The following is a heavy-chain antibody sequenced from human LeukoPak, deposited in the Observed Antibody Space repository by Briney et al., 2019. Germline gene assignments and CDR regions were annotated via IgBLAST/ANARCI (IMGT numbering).Heavy chain of an antibody. J-gene: IGHJ4*02. D-gene: IGHD3-22*01. CDR3: ARGAVPMRVVDIEFDY. CDR2: ISAYNGNT. V-gene: IGHV1-18*01. CDR1: GYTFTSSG. Sequence: ASVKVSCKASGYTFTSSGISWVRQAPGQGLEWMGWISAYNGNTNYAQKLQGRVTMTTDTSTSTAYMELRRRRTDDAAVYYWARGAVPMRVVDIEFDYWGQGTLVTVSS.